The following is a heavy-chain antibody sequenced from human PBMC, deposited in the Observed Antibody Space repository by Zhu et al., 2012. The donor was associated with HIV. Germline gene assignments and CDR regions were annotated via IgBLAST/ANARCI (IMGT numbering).Heavy chain of an antibody. CDR3: ATYDNNGYHFEY. V-gene: IGHV4-30-4*01. CDR1: GGSISSGDHY. D-gene: IGHD5-18*01. CDR2: IYHTGST. J-gene: IGHJ4*02. Sequence: QVQLQESGPGSLKPSQTLSLTCSVSGGSISSGDHYWSWVRQSPGKGLEWIGCIYHTGSTYYNPSLKSRLVISLDASKNQFLLELTSVTAADTAVYYCATYDNNGYHFEYVGQGILVTVSS.